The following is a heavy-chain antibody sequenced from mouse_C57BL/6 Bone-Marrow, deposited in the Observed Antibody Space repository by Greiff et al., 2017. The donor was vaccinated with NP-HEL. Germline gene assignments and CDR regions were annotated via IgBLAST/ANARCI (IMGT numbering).Heavy chain of an antibody. V-gene: IGHV5-9*01. CDR3: ARHAEDGYYPYYFDY. CDR1: GFTFSSYT. CDR2: ISGGGGNT. D-gene: IGHD2-3*01. Sequence: EVQGVESGGGLVKPGGSLKLSCAASGFTFSSYTMSWVRQTPETRLEWVATISGGGGNTYYPDSVKGRFTISRDNAKNTLYLQMSSLRSEDTALYYCARHAEDGYYPYYFDYWGQGTTLTVSS. J-gene: IGHJ2*01.